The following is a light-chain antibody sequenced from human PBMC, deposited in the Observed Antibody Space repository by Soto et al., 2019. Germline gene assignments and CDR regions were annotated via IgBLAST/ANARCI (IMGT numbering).Light chain of an antibody. V-gene: IGKV3-20*01. Sequence: ETVLTQSPGTPSLSPGERATLSCRASQSVSSSYLAWYQQKPGQAPRLLIYGASSRATGIPDRFSGSGSGTDFTLTISRLEPEDFAVYYCQQYGSSRWTFGQGTKVDIK. J-gene: IGKJ1*01. CDR1: QSVSSSY. CDR3: QQYGSSRWT. CDR2: GAS.